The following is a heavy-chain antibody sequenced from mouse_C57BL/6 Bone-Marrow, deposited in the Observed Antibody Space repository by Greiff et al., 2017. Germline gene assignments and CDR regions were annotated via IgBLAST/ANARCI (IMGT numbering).Heavy chain of an antibody. Sequence: DVMLVESGGGLVKPGGSLKLSCAASGFTFSDYGMHWVRQAPEKGLEWVAYISSGSSTIYYADTVKGRFTISRDNAKNTLFLQMTSLRSEDTAMYYCAKAYGNYSWFAYWDQGTLVTVSA. J-gene: IGHJ3*01. CDR2: ISSGSSTI. V-gene: IGHV5-17*01. D-gene: IGHD2-1*01. CDR3: AKAYGNYSWFAY. CDR1: GFTFSDYG.